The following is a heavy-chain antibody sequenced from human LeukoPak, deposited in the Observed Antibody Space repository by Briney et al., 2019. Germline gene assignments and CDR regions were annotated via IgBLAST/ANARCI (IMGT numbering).Heavy chain of an antibody. CDR1: GFTVSSNY. CDR3: ARSTNSLDYGDYWFDP. Sequence: GGSLRLSCAASGFTVSSNYMSWVRQAPGKGLEWVSVTYSGGSTYYADSVKGRFTISRDNSKNTLYLQMNSLRAEDTAVYYCARSTNSLDYGDYWFDPWGQGTLVTVSS. J-gene: IGHJ5*02. D-gene: IGHD4-17*01. V-gene: IGHV3-66*01. CDR2: TYSGGST.